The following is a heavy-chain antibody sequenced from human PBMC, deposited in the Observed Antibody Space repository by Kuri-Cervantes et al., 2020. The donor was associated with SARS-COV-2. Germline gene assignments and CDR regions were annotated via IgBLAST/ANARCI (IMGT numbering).Heavy chain of an antibody. CDR2: INQSGGT. CDR1: SGAFRNYY. D-gene: IGHD3-9*01. J-gene: IGHJ6*02. V-gene: IGHV4-34*01. CDR3: ARDRTLYYDILTGPYYYYGMDV. Sequence: SETLSLTCAVNSGAFRNYYWTWIRQPPGKGLEWIGEINQSGGTNYNPSLKSRVTISVDTSKNHFSLKLTSVTAADTAVYYCARDRTLYYDILTGPYYYYGMDVWGQGTTVTVSS.